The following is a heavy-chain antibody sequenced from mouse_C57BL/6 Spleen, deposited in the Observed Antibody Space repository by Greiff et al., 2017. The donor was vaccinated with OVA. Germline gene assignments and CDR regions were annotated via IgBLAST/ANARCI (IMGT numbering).Heavy chain of an antibody. D-gene: IGHD2-4*01. CDR2: INPNNGGT. J-gene: IGHJ4*01. V-gene: IGHV1-26*01. CDR3: AGPSTMITTRYAMDY. CDR1: GYTFTDYY. Sequence: EVKLQESGPELVKPGASVKISCKASGYTFTDYYMNWVKQSHGKSLEWIGDINPNNGGTSYNQKFKGKATLTVDKSSSTAYMELRSLTSEDSAVYYCAGPSTMITTRYAMDYWGQGTSVTVSS.